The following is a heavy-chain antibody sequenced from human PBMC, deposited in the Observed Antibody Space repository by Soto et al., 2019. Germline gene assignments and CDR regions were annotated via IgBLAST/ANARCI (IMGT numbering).Heavy chain of an antibody. CDR1: GFTFSSYG. J-gene: IGHJ4*02. Sequence: QPGGSLSLSCAASGFTFSSYGLHWVRQAPGKGLEWVAVIWYDGSNKYYADSVKGRFTISRDNSKNTLYLQMNSLRAEDTAVYYCARERRIVGATTVAFCDYWGQGTLVTVSS. V-gene: IGHV3-33*01. CDR2: IWYDGSNK. CDR3: ARERRIVGATTVAFCDY. D-gene: IGHD1-26*01.